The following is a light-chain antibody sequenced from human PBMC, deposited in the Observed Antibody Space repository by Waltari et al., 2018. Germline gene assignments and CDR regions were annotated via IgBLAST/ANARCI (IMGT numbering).Light chain of an antibody. CDR3: QQYKSSPVS. Sequence: DIQMTQSPSSLSAFVGDGVTITCRASQDISSWLAWYQQKPGKAPKLLIYKTSNLQSGLPSRFSGSGSGTEFTLTISSLQPEDFATYYCQQYKSSPVSFGQGTKLEI. V-gene: IGKV1-5*03. CDR1: QDISSW. J-gene: IGKJ2*03. CDR2: KTS.